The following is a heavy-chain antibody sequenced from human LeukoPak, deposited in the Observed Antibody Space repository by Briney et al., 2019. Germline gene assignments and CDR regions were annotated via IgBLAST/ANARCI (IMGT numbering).Heavy chain of an antibody. D-gene: IGHD5-24*01. CDR2: IYYSGST. CDR1: GGSISSYY. Sequence: SETLSLTCTVSGGSISSYYWSWIRQPPGKGLEWIGYIYYSGSTNYNPSLKSRVTISVDTSKNQFSLKLSSVTAADTAVYYCARVGRDGYNQLDAFDIWGQGTMVTVSS. J-gene: IGHJ3*02. V-gene: IGHV4-59*01. CDR3: ARVGRDGYNQLDAFDI.